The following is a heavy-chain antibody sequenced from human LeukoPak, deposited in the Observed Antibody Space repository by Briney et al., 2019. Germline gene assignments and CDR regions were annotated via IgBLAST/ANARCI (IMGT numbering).Heavy chain of an antibody. CDR3: ARGRTYYYDSSGYMDY. V-gene: IGHV1-18*01. CDR2: ISAYNGNT. Sequence: ASVKVSCKASGYTFTSYGISWVRQAPGQGLEWMGWISAYNGNTNYAQKLQGRVTMTADTSTSTAYMELRSLRSDDTAVYYCARGRTYYYDSSGYMDYWGQGTLVTVSS. D-gene: IGHD3-22*01. CDR1: GYTFTSYG. J-gene: IGHJ4*02.